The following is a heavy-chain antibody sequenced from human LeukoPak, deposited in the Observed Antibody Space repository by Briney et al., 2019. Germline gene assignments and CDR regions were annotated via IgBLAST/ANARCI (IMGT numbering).Heavy chain of an antibody. D-gene: IGHD3-10*01. J-gene: IGHJ6*02. CDR1: GFTSSSYA. Sequence: SGGSLRLSCAASGFTSSSYAMSWVRQAPGKGLEWVSAISGSGGSTYYADSVKGRFTISRDNSINTLYLQMSSLRAEDAAVYYCAKSGGLSGSGRLGMGVWGQGTTVTVSS. V-gene: IGHV3-23*01. CDR2: ISGSGGST. CDR3: AKSGGLSGSGRLGMGV.